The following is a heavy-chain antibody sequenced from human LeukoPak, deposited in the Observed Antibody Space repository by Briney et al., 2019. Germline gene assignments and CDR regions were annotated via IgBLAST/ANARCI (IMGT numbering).Heavy chain of an antibody. CDR2: INHSGST. CDR3: ARGVYIAAAQYAY. Sequence: PSETLSLTCAVYGGSFSGYYWSWIRQPPGKGLEWIGEINHSGSTNYNPSLKSRVTISVDTSKNQFSLKLSSVTAADTAVYYCARGVYIAAAQYAYWGQGTLVTVSS. D-gene: IGHD6-13*01. CDR1: GGSFSGYY. V-gene: IGHV4-34*01. J-gene: IGHJ4*02.